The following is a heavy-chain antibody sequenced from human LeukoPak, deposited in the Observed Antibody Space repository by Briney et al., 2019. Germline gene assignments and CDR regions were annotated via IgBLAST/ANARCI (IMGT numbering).Heavy chain of an antibody. CDR3: ARAPYSSSWYYFDH. J-gene: IGHJ4*02. Sequence: PGTSLRLSCAASGFTFSDYYMTWMRQAPGKGVEWVAYISGSSSHTNYVDSVKGRFTISRDNAKNSLYLQMSSLRAEDTAVYYCARAPYSSSWYYFDHWGQGTLVTVSS. V-gene: IGHV3-11*06. CDR1: GFTFSDYY. D-gene: IGHD6-13*01. CDR2: ISGSSSHT.